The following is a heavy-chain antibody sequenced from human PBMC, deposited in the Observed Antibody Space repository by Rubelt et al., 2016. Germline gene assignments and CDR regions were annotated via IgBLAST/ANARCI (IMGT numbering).Heavy chain of an antibody. J-gene: IGHJ4*02. V-gene: IGHV3-74*03. CDR1: GFSFSAYW. Sequence: EVQLVASGGGLVQPGGSLRLSCAASGFSFSAYWMHWVRQVPGKGLMWVSRVDNDGTSTVYADSVEGRFTISRDNANNTLYRQMNSLRADDTAVYYCVRGLDSWGQGTLVTVSS. D-gene: IGHD2-21*01. CDR3: VRGLDS. CDR2: VDNDGTST.